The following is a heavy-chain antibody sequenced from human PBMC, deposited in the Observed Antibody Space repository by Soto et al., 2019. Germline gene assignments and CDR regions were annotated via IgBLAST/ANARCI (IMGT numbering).Heavy chain of an antibody. CDR3: VHRESSSRYWFQY. J-gene: IGHJ4*02. CDR1: GFSLRTTGLG. V-gene: IGHV2-5*02. CDR2: IYWDDDK. Sequence: QITLEESGPTLVKPTQTLTLTCTFSGFSLRTTGLGVGWIRQPPGKALAWLGFIYWDDDKRYSPSLKSRLTITEESSKNQVVLTMTNRDPVDTATYYCVHRESSSRYWFQYWGQGSLVTVSS. D-gene: IGHD2-8*02.